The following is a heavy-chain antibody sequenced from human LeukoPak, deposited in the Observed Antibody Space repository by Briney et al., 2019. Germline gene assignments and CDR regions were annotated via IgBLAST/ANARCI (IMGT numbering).Heavy chain of an antibody. CDR3: ARKGIAVPGSFDY. CDR1: GFTFSTYS. J-gene: IGHJ4*02. Sequence: GGSLRLSCAASGFTFSTYSMNWVRQAPGKGLEWVSYISSRSSTIYYADSVKGRFTISRDNAKNSLYLQMNSLRVEDTAVYYCARKGIAVPGSFDYWGQGTLVTVSS. CDR2: ISSRSSTI. D-gene: IGHD6-19*01. V-gene: IGHV3-48*04.